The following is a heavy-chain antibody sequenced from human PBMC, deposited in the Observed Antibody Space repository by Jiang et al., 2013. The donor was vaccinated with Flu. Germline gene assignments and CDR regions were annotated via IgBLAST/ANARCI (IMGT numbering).Heavy chain of an antibody. CDR2: IDWDDDK. CDR3: ARIVAAVVPAAPSYYYYGMDV. J-gene: IGHJ6*04. Sequence: TLTLACTFSGFSLSTSGMCVSWIRQPPGKALEWLARIDWDDDKYYSTSLKTRLTISKDTSKNQVVLTMTNMDPVDTATYYCARIVAAVVPAAPSYYYYGMDVWGKGTTVTVSS. CDR1: GFSLSTSGMC. V-gene: IGHV2-70*11. D-gene: IGHD2-2*01.